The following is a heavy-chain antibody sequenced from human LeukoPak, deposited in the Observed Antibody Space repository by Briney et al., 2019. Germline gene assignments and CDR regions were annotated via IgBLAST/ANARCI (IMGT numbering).Heavy chain of an antibody. CDR3: ARGYDFWSGIFDY. J-gene: IGHJ4*02. CDR2: IYYSGST. D-gene: IGHD3-3*01. Sequence: SETLSLTCPVSGGSISSYYWSWIRQPPGKGLEWVGYIYYSGSTNYNPSLKSRVTISVDTSQNQFSLKLSSVTAADTAVYYCARGYDFWSGIFDYWGQGTLVTVSS. V-gene: IGHV4-59*01. CDR1: GGSISSYY.